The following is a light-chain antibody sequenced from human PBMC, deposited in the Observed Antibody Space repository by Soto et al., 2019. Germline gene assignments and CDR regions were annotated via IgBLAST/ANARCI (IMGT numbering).Light chain of an antibody. CDR1: ESVRTS. CDR3: QQYNNWPGT. J-gene: IGKJ1*01. CDR2: DAS. Sequence: EIVMTQSPATLSASPGERASLSCRASESVRTSLAWYQQKPGQAPRLLIYDASTRATGIPARFSGSGYGTEFNLNISSLQAEDFAVYHCQQYNNWPGTFGQGTKVDIK. V-gene: IGKV3D-15*01.